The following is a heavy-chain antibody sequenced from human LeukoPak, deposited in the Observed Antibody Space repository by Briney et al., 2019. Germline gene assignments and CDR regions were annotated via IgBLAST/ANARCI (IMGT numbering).Heavy chain of an antibody. D-gene: IGHD3-9*01. CDR2: IYYSGST. J-gene: IGHJ4*02. CDR1: GGSVSSGSYY. Sequence: PSETLSLTCTVSGGSVSSGSYYWSWIRQPPGKGVEWIGYIYYSGSTNYNPSLKSRVTISVDTSKNQFSLKLSSVTAADTAVYYCARRLRYFDWLPQSPVDYWGQGTLVTVSS. CDR3: ARRLRYFDWLPQSPVDY. V-gene: IGHV4-61*01.